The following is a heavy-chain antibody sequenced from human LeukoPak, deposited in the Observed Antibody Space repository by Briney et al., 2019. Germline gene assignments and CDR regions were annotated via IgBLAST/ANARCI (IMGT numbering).Heavy chain of an antibody. CDR1: GFTSSSYG. CDR2: IWYDGSNK. D-gene: IGHD3-9*01. Sequence: PGRSLRLSCAASGFTSSSYGMHWVRQAPGKGLEWVAVIWYDGSNKYYADSVKGRFTISRDNSKNTLYLQMNSLRAEDTAVYYCAKDSKISYDILTGYSNYYYYGMDVWGQGTTVTVSS. CDR3: AKDSKISYDILTGYSNYYYYGMDV. J-gene: IGHJ6*02. V-gene: IGHV3-33*06.